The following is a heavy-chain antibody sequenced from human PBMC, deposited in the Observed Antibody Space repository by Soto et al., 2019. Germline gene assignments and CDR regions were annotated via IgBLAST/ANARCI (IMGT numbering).Heavy chain of an antibody. CDR1: GGSFRTYA. J-gene: IGHJ2*01. CDR2: IIPMFAAP. CDR3: ARVGPPSPSVIWFFDL. Sequence: QGQLVQSGAEVKKPGSSVKVSCKASGGSFRTYAINWVRQAPGQGLEWMGGIIPMFAAPTYAQKFQGRLTITADESTTTVYMELSSLTSEDTAVYYCARVGPPSPSVIWFFDLWGRGTLVTVSS. V-gene: IGHV1-69*01. D-gene: IGHD2-21*01.